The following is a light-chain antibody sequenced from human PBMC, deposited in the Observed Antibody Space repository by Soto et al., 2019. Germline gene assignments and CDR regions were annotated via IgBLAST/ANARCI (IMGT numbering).Light chain of an antibody. CDR1: SSNIGAGYD. Sequence: QSVLTQPPSVSGAPGQRVTICCTGSSSNIGAGYDVHWYQQLPGTAPKLLIYGNSNRPSGVPDRFSGSKSGTTASLAITGLQAEDEGDYYCQSYDSSLSGSEVFGGGTKVTVL. J-gene: IGLJ2*01. V-gene: IGLV1-40*01. CDR2: GNS. CDR3: QSYDSSLSGSEV.